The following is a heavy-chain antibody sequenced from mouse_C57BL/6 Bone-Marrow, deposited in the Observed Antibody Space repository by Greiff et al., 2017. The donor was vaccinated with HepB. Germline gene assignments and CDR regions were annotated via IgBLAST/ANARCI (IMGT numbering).Heavy chain of an antibody. D-gene: IGHD1-2*01. Sequence: EVQLQQSGPELVKPGASVKISCKASGYTFTDYYMNWVKQSHGKSLEWIGDINPNNGGTSYNQKFKGKATLTVDKSSSTAYMELRSLASEDSAVYCCARGYHWYFDVWGTGTTVTVSS. CDR3: ARGYHWYFDV. J-gene: IGHJ1*03. CDR2: INPNNGGT. CDR1: GYTFTDYY. V-gene: IGHV1-26*01.